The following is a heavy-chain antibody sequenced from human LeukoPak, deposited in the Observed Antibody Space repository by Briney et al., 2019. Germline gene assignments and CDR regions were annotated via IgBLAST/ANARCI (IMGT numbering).Heavy chain of an antibody. V-gene: IGHV4-39*01. J-gene: IGHJ4*02. D-gene: IGHD2-21*02. CDR3: XXLGRPYCGGDCYPVDY. Sequence: SETLSLTCTVSGGSISSSSYYWGWIRQPPGKGLEWIGSIYYSGSTYYNPSLKSRVTISVDTSKNQFSLKLSSVTAADTAVYYXXXLGRPYCGGDCYPVDYWGQGTLVTVSS. CDR2: IYYSGST. CDR1: GGSISSSSYY.